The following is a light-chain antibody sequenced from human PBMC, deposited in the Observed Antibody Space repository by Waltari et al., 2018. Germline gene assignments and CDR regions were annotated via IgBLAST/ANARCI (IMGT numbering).Light chain of an antibody. CDR3: QSFDIRLSGGVV. J-gene: IGLJ3*02. V-gene: IGLV1-40*01. CDR2: GNN. Sequence: QSVLPQPPSMSGAPGQRVTIPCTGRSSNIGAGHAVHWYQVFPGTAPKLLIYGNNNRPAGVPDRFSGSKSDTSASLAIGGLQAEDEADYYCQSFDIRLSGGVVFGGGTKVTVL. CDR1: SSNIGAGHA.